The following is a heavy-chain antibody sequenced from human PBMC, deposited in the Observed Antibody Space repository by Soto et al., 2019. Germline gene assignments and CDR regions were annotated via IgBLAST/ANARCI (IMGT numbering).Heavy chain of an antibody. D-gene: IGHD1-7*01. J-gene: IGHJ4*02. CDR2: IIPFLGTA. CDR3: AIDVTGNTVPYYDS. Sequence: PVKVSCKASGGTFSKSAINWVRQAPGQGLEWMGEIIPFLGTANYAQKFQGRVTITADKSTSTAYMELSSLRSEDTAVYYCAIDVTGNTVPYYDSSSEGTGVTDS. V-gene: IGHV1-69*10. CDR1: GGTFSKSA.